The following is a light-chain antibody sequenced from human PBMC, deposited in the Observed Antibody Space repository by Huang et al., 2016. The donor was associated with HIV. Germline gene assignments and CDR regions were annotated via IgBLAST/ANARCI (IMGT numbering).Light chain of an antibody. J-gene: IGKJ1*01. Sequence: DIQMTQSPSTLSASVGDRVTITCRASQSIRSWLAWYQQKPGKAPKILIYKASSVESGVTARFSGSGSGTEFNLTISSLQPDDFATYYCQQYNNYSTTFGQGTKVEIK. CDR1: QSIRSW. V-gene: IGKV1-5*03. CDR2: KAS. CDR3: QQYNNYSTT.